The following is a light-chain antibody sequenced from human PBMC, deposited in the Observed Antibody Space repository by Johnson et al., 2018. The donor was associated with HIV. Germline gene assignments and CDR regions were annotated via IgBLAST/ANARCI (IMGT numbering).Light chain of an antibody. Sequence: QSVLTQPPSVSAAPGQKVTISCSGSSSNIGNNYVSWYQQLPGTAPKLLIFENNKRPSGIPGRFSGSKSGTSATLGITGLQTGDEADYYCGTWDSRLSPWEFVFGTGTNVTV. CDR2: ENN. J-gene: IGLJ1*01. V-gene: IGLV1-51*02. CDR3: GTWDSRLSPWEFV. CDR1: SSNIGNNY.